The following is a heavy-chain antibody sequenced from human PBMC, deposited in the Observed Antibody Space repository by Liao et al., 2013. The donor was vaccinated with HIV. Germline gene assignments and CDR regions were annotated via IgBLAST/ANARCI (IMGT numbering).Heavy chain of an antibody. D-gene: IGHD4-17*01. V-gene: IGHV4-39*07. CDR2: IYYSGTA. CDR1: GGSISNSHYY. Sequence: QLQLQESGPGLVKPSETLSLTCTVSGGSISNSHYYWGWIRQSPGKGLEWIGYIYYSGTAYYNPSLKSRVTISVDTSRNQFSLKLNSVTAADTAVYYCARRLRGAFDIWGQGTMVTVSS. CDR3: ARRLRGAFDI. J-gene: IGHJ3*02.